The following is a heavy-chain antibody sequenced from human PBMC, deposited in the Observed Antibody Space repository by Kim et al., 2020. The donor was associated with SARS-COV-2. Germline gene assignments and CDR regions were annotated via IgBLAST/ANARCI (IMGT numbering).Heavy chain of an antibody. CDR3: ARSEGRASWHQFDY. CDR2: IFHSGST. Sequence: SETLSLTCTVSSDSISSYYWSWIRQLPGKGLEWIGYIFHSGSTNYNPSLKSRVTISWDTSRNQFSLDLTSVSDADTAVYYCARSEGRASWHQFDYWGQGILGTVSS. CDR1: SDSISSYY. J-gene: IGHJ4*02. V-gene: IGHV4-59*01.